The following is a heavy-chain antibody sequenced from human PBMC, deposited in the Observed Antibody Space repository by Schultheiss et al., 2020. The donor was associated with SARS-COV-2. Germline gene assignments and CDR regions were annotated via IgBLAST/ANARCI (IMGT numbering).Heavy chain of an antibody. D-gene: IGHD5-24*01. J-gene: IGHJ4*02. CDR2: INPNSGGT. CDR1: GYTFTSYG. CDR3: ARARRNYNGLGFFDY. V-gene: IGHV1-2*06. Sequence: ALVKVSCKASGYTFTSYGISWVRQAPGQGLEWMGRINPNSGGTNYAQKFQGRVTMTRDTSISTAYMELSRLRSDDTAVYYCARARRNYNGLGFFDYWGQGTLVTVSS.